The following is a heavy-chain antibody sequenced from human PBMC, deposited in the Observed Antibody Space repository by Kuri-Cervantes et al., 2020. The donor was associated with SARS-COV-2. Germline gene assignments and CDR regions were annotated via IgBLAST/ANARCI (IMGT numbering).Heavy chain of an antibody. CDR1: GFTFDDYA. CDR2: ISWNSGSI. CDR3: ARDRVSIAVAGYYWYFDL. D-gene: IGHD6-19*01. V-gene: IGHV3-9*01. J-gene: IGHJ2*01. Sequence: SLKISCAASGFTFDDYAMHWVRQAPGKGLEWVSGISWNSGSIGYADSVKGRFTISRDNAKNSLYLQMNSLRAEDTAVYYCARDRVSIAVAGYYWYFDLWGRGTLVTVSS.